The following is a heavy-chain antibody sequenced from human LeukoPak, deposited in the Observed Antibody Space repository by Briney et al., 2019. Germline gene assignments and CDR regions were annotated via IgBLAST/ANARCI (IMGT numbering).Heavy chain of an antibody. D-gene: IGHD2-2*01. CDR1: GGSFSSYY. CDR2: INHSGYT. V-gene: IGHV4-34*01. Sequence: SETLSLTCAVFGGSFSSYYWSWIRQPPGKGLEWIGEINHSGYTSYNPSLKSRVTLSVDTSKHQFSLKLTSVTAADTAVYYCARRHTSAWFFDSWGQGTLVTVSS. J-gene: IGHJ4*02. CDR3: ARRHTSAWFFDS.